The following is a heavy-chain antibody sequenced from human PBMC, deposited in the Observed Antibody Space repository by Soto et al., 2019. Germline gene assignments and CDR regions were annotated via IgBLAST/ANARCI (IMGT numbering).Heavy chain of an antibody. J-gene: IGHJ4*02. CDR3: AKSDAIVGRPYYFDS. CDR1: GFTFSSPA. V-gene: IGHV3-23*01. CDR2: IGGSGSAT. D-gene: IGHD3-22*01. Sequence: EVQLLEPGGGLVQPGGSLRLSCAASGFTFSSPAMSWVRQPPGKGLEWVSGIGGSGSATYYADSVKGRFTISRDNSKYTLYLQMNSLRAVDTAVYYCAKSDAIVGRPYYFDSWGQGSLVTVSS.